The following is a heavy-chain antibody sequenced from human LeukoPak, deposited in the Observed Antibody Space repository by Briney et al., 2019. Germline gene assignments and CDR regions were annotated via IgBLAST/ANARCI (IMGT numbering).Heavy chain of an antibody. V-gene: IGHV3-30*18. CDR1: GFTFSSYG. J-gene: IGHJ4*02. D-gene: IGHD6-19*01. CDR2: ISYDGSNK. Sequence: PGGSLRLSCAASGFTFSSYGMHWVRQAPGKGLEWVAVISYDGSNKYYADSVKGRFTISRDNSKNTLYLQMNSLGAEDTAVYYCAKGPTSVAGDYWGQGTLVTVSS. CDR3: AKGPTSVAGDY.